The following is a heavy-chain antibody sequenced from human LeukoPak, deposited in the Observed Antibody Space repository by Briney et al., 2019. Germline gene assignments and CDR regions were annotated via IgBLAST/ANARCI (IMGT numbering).Heavy chain of an antibody. J-gene: IGHJ5*02. CDR1: DGSISNYY. Sequence: SETLSLTCTVSDGSISNYYWSWIRQPPGKGLEWIGYIYYSGSTNYKSSLKSRVTISVDTSKNQFSLKLSSVTAADTAVYYCARLTGYSSESWFDPWGQGTLVTVSS. CDR3: ARLTGYSSESWFDP. D-gene: IGHD3-9*01. V-gene: IGHV4-59*01. CDR2: IYYSGST.